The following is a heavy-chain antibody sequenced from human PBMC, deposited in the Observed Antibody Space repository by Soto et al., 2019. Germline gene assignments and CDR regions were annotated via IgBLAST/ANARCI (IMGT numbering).Heavy chain of an antibody. CDR1: GFTFSSYA. Sequence: HPGGSLRLSCVVSGFTFSSYAMSWVRQAPGKGLEWVSAISGSGGSTYYADSVKGRFTISRDNSKNTLYLQMNSLRAEDTAVYYCSKGSGGFRPYYFDYWGQGTLVTVAS. V-gene: IGHV3-23*01. CDR2: ISGSGGST. J-gene: IGHJ4*02. CDR3: SKGSGGFRPYYFDY. D-gene: IGHD2-15*01.